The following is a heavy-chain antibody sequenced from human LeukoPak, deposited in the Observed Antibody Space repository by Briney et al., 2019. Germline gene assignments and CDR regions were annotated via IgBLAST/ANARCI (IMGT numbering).Heavy chain of an antibody. CDR3: ARGLNTYDSSGFYLF. CDR1: GFTFSSCA. V-gene: IGHV3-23*01. J-gene: IGHJ4*02. D-gene: IGHD3-22*01. CDR2: ISNSGGST. Sequence: QPGGSLRLSCAASGFTFSSCAMSWARQAPGKGLEWASGISNSGGSTHYADSVKGRFTISRDNSKNTVYLQMNSLRAEDTAVYYCARGLNTYDSSGFYLFWGQGTLVTVSS.